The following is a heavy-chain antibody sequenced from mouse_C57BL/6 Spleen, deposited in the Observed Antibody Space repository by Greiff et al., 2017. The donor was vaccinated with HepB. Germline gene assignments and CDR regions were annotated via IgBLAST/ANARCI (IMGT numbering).Heavy chain of an antibody. CDR2: IYPGSGNT. CDR3: ARWELGLYYFDY. D-gene: IGHD4-1*01. Sequence: QVQLKQSGPELVKPGASVKISCKASGYSFTSYYIHWVKQRPGQGLEWIGWIYPGSGNTKYNEKFKGKATLTADTSSSTAYMQLSSLTSEDSAVYYCARWELGLYYFDYWGQGTTLTVSS. V-gene: IGHV1-66*01. CDR1: GYSFTSYY. J-gene: IGHJ2*01.